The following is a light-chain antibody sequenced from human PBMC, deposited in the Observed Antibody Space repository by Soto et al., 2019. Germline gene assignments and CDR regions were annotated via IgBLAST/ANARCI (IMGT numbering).Light chain of an antibody. J-gene: IGKJ1*01. Sequence: EIVLTQSPGTLSLSPGERATLSCRASQSVSSSYLAWYQQKPGQAPRLLIYGASSRATGIPDRFSGSGSGTDFTLTISRLEPEDFAVYYCQQYGSSPSFGQGPRWKS. CDR2: GAS. V-gene: IGKV3-20*01. CDR1: QSVSSSY. CDR3: QQYGSSPS.